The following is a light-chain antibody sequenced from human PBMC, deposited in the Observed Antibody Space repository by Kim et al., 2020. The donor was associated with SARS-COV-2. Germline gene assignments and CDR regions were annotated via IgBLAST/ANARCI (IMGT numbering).Light chain of an antibody. CDR2: RDD. CDR1: PSNIGTNY. V-gene: IGLV1-47*01. CDR3: ASWDDSLSGLYV. Sequence: QRVAISCSGSPSNIGTNYVYWYQHLPGTAPKLLIYRDDQRPSGVPDRFSGSKSGTSASLAISGLRSEDEADYYCASWDDSLSGLYVFGTGTKVTVL. J-gene: IGLJ1*01.